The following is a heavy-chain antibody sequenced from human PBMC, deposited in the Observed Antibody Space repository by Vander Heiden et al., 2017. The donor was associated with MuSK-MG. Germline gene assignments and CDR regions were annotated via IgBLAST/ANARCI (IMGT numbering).Heavy chain of an antibody. J-gene: IGHJ4*02. Sequence: EVQLVESGGGLVQPGGSLRLSCEASAFTFSNAWMSWVRQAPGKGLEWVGRIKRKTDVGTTDDTAPVKGRFTISRDDSKNTMYIKMNRLKIDDTAVYYFTSEGYPVDYWGQGTLVTVSS. V-gene: IGHV3-15*01. D-gene: IGHD5-12*01. CDR1: AFTFSNAW. CDR2: IKRKTDVGTT. CDR3: TSEGYPVDY.